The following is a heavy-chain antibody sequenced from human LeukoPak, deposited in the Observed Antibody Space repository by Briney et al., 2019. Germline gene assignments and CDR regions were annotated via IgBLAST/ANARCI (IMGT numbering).Heavy chain of an antibody. CDR3: ASLDRQRNYWYFDL. CDR2: ISSDGSNK. J-gene: IGHJ2*01. CDR1: GFTFSNYA. Sequence: GGSLRLSSAASGFTFSNYAMHWVRQAPGKGLEWVAVISSDGSNKYYADSVKGRFTISRDNSKNTLYLQMNSLRAEDTAVYYCASLDRQRNYWYFDLWGRGTLVTVSS. V-gene: IGHV3-30-3*01. D-gene: IGHD1-1*01.